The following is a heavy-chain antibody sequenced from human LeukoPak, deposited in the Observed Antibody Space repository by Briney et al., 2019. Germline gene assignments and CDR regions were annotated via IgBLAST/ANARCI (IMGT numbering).Heavy chain of an antibody. V-gene: IGHV1-2*04. J-gene: IGHJ4*02. CDR3: ARSTVVAATHFDY. D-gene: IGHD2-15*01. CDR1: GYTFTGYY. Sequence: GASVKVSCKASGYTFTGYYMHWVRQAPGQGLEWMGWINPNNGGTNYAQKFQGWVTMTRDTSISTAYMELSRLRSDDTAVYYCARSTVVAATHFDYWGQGTLVTVSS. CDR2: INPNNGGT.